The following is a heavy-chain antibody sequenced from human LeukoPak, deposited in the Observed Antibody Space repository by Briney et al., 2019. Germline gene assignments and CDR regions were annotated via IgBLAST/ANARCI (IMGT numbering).Heavy chain of an antibody. J-gene: IGHJ4*02. CDR3: ARKDGDF. CDR1: GVSISAYF. CDR2: IYTSGTI. Sequence: PSETLSLTCTVSGVSISAYFWTWIRQPAGKGLEWIGRIYTSGTINYNPSLESRLTISLDTSKNQISLRLSSVTAADTGVYYCARKDGDFWGQGTLVTVSS. V-gene: IGHV4-4*07.